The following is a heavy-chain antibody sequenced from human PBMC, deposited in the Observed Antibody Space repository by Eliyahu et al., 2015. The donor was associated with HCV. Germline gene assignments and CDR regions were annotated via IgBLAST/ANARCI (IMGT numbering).Heavy chain of an antibody. Sequence: QIDLVESGGGVVQPGRSLRLSCAAXGFPFSTYGMHWXRQAPGKGLGWVAFISYDDRHRLYADSVKGRFIISRDNSKNTLFLEMNSLKRDDTAVYYCAKRATATPGGHIQNWGQGTLVTVSS. J-gene: IGHJ4*02. V-gene: IGHV3-30*18. CDR1: GFPFSTYG. CDR3: AKRATATPGGHIQN. D-gene: IGHD2-21*01. CDR2: ISYDDRHR.